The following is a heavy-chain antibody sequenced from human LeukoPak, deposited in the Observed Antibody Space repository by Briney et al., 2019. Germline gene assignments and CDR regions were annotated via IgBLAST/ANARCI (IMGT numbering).Heavy chain of an antibody. CDR3: ARGPQVYDIRDSTAAKIDY. D-gene: IGHD3-16*01. CDR1: GYTLTELS. Sequence: ASVKVSCQVSGYTLTELSMHWVRQAPGKGLEWMGGFDPEDGGTIYAQKFQGRVTITADESTSTVYMDLSSLRSEDTAVYYCARGPQVYDIRDSTAAKIDYWGQGTLVTVSS. V-gene: IGHV1-24*01. J-gene: IGHJ4*02. CDR2: FDPEDGGT.